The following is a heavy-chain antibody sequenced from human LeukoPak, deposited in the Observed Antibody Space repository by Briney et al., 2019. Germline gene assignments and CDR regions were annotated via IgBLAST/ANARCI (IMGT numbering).Heavy chain of an antibody. J-gene: IGHJ6*03. Sequence: GGSLRLSCAASGLTFSSYWMSWVRQAPGKGLEWVANIKQDGSEKYYVDSVKGRFTISRDNAKNSLYLQMNSLRAEDTAVYYCARDPHYYYMDVWGKGTTVTVSS. CDR1: GLTFSSYW. CDR3: ARDPHYYYMDV. CDR2: IKQDGSEK. V-gene: IGHV3-7*01.